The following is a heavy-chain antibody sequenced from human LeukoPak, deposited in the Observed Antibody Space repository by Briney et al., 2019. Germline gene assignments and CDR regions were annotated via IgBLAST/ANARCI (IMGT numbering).Heavy chain of an antibody. D-gene: IGHD2-2*01. CDR3: ANELGVVPAAFDY. CDR1: GYTFTGYY. Sequence: ASVKVSCKASGYTFTGYYMHWVRQAPGQGLEWMGWINPNSGGTNYAQKFQGRVTMTRDTSISTAYMELSRLRSDDTAVYYCANELGVVPAAFDYWGQGTLVTVSS. CDR2: INPNSGGT. J-gene: IGHJ4*02. V-gene: IGHV1-2*02.